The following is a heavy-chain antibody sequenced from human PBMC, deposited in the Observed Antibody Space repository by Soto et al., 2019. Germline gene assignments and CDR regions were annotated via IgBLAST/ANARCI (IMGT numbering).Heavy chain of an antibody. D-gene: IGHD6-6*01. Sequence: QVQLVESGGGVVQPGRSLRLSCAASGFTFSSYGMHWVRQAPGKGLEWVAVISYDGSNKYYADSVKGRFTISRDNSKNTLYLQMNSLRAEDTAVYYCAKETAARDYYYYAMDVWGQGTTVTVSS. J-gene: IGHJ6*02. CDR3: AKETAARDYYYYAMDV. CDR1: GFTFSSYG. V-gene: IGHV3-30*18. CDR2: ISYDGSNK.